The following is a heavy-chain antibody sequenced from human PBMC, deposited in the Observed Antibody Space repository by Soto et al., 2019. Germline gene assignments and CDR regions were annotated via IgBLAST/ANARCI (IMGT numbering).Heavy chain of an antibody. V-gene: IGHV4-34*01. J-gene: IGHJ6*02. Sequence: SETLSLTCAVYGGSFSGYYWSWIRQPPGKGLEWIGEINHSGSTNYNPSLKSRVTISLDTCKNQFSLKLSSVTAADTAVYYCARGGESIGRGARPIRYGPRYYYYGMDVWGQGTTVTVS. CDR3: ARGGESIGRGARPIRYGPRYYYYGMDV. CDR1: GGSFSGYY. D-gene: IGHD3-10*01. CDR2: INHSGST.